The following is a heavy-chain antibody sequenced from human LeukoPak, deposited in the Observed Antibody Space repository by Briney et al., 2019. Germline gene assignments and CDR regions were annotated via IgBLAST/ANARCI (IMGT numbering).Heavy chain of an antibody. V-gene: IGHV4-34*01. D-gene: IGHD3-9*01. J-gene: IGHJ3*02. CDR2: INNSGST. CDR1: GGSFSGYY. CDR3: ARGFDGPNAFDI. Sequence: SETLSLTCAVYGGSFSGYYWNWIRQPPGKGLEWIGEINNSGSTNYNPSLKSRVTVSIDTSKNQVSLKLSSMTAADTAVYYCARGFDGPNAFDIWGQGTMVTVSS.